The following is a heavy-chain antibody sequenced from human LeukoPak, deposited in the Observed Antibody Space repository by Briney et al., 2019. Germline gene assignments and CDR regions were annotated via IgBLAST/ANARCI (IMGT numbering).Heavy chain of an antibody. D-gene: IGHD1-26*01. CDR3: VRVYSGSYGAFDF. J-gene: IGHJ3*01. CDR2: IHYSGTT. Sequence: SETLPLTCTVSGGSISPYYWTWIRQSPGKGLEWIGYIHYSGTTNYNPSLESRVTMSVDTSKNQFSLKVTSVTAADTAVYYCVRVYSGSYGAFDFWGQGTMVTVSS. CDR1: GGSISPYY. V-gene: IGHV4-59*01.